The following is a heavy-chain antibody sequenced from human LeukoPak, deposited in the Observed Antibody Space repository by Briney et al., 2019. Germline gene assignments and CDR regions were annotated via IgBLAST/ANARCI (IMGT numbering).Heavy chain of an antibody. D-gene: IGHD2-2*01. CDR1: GYTFTSYG. J-gene: IGHJ4*02. Sequence: ASVKVSCKAPGYTFTSYGISWVRQAPGQGLEWMGWISAYNGNTNYAQKLQGRVTMTTDTSTSTAYMELRSLRSDDTAVYYCARDRWYCSSTSCPPTISGYWGQGTLVTVSS. CDR2: ISAYNGNT. V-gene: IGHV1-18*01. CDR3: ARDRWYCSSTSCPPTISGY.